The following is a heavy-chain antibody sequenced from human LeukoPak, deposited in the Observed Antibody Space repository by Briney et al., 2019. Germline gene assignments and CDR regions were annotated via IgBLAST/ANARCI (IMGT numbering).Heavy chain of an antibody. J-gene: IGHJ6*01. Sequence: GESLKISCKGSGYRFTSYWIGWVRQMPGKGLECMGIIYPGDSDTRSSPSCQGQVTISADKSISTAYLRWSSLKASDTAMYYCAMGYCSGARCAGRYYYYGMDVWGKGTTVTVSS. CDR3: AMGYCSGARCAGRYYYYGMDV. V-gene: IGHV5-51*01. CDR1: GYRFTSYW. CDR2: IYPGDSDT. D-gene: IGHD2-15*01.